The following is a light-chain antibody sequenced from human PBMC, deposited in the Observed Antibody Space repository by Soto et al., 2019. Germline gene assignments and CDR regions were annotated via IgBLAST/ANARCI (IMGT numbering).Light chain of an antibody. CDR1: QSVSNNF. V-gene: IGKV3-20*01. CDR3: QQYGRSPLT. CDR2: GAS. J-gene: IGKJ4*01. Sequence: EIVLTRSPGTLSLSPGERATLSCRASQSVSNNFLAWYQQKPGQAPRLLIYGASSRVTGFPDRFSGSGSGTDFTLTISSLEPEDFAVYYCQQYGRSPLTFGGGTKVDIK.